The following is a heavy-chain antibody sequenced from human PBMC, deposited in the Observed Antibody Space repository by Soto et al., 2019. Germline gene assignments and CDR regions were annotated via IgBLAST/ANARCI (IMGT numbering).Heavy chain of an antibody. CDR2: INSDGSST. V-gene: IGHV3-74*01. D-gene: IGHD3-22*01. CDR3: ARVPLGDTSGYYWFDS. J-gene: IGHJ5*01. CDR1: GFTFSRYW. Sequence: PGGSLRLSCAASGFTFSRYWMHWVRQAPGKGLVWVSRINSDGSSTTYADSVKGRSTISRDNAKNTLYLQMNSLRAEDTAVYYCARVPLGDTSGYYWFDSWGQGTLVTVSS.